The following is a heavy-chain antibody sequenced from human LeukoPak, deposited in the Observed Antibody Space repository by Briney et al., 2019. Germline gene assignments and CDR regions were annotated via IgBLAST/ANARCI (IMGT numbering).Heavy chain of an antibody. Sequence: ASVKVSCKASGYTFTSYGISWVRQAPGQGLEWMGWISAYNGNTNYAQKLQGRVTMTTDTSTSTAYMELRSLRSDDTAVYYCARVLNPRESSSWHYGWFDPWGQGTLVTVSS. CDR3: ARVLNPRESSSWHYGWFDP. CDR1: GYTFTSYG. V-gene: IGHV1-18*01. D-gene: IGHD6-13*01. J-gene: IGHJ5*02. CDR2: ISAYNGNT.